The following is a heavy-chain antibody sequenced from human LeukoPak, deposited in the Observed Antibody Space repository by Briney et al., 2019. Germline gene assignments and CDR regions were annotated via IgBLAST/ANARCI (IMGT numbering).Heavy chain of an antibody. CDR1: GRSISSNTYY. V-gene: IGHV4-39*07. CDR3: ARDYQGGYGDKTVGG. J-gene: IGHJ4*02. CDR2: IFYIGSA. D-gene: IGHD5-18*01. Sequence: SETLSLTCTVPGRSISSNTYYGRGIRQPPGKGLEGIGSIFYIGSAYYNPSIKSRVTIPVNTSKNQYSLKLSSVTAADTAVYYCARDYQGGYGDKTVGGWGQGTLVTVAS.